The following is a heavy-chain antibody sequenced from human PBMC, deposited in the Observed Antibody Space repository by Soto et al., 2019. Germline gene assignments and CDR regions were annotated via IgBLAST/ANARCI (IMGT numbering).Heavy chain of an antibody. CDR2: MNPNSGNT. CDR1: GYTFTSYD. V-gene: IGHV1-8*01. D-gene: IGHD2-2*01. J-gene: IGHJ6*03. Sequence: ASVKVSCKASGYTFTSYDINWVRKATGQGLEWMGWMNPNSGNTGYAQKFQGRVTMTRNTSISTAYMELSSLRSEDTAVYYCASLSHNCSSTSCYSHYYYMDVWGKGTTVTVSS. CDR3: ASLSHNCSSTSCYSHYYYMDV.